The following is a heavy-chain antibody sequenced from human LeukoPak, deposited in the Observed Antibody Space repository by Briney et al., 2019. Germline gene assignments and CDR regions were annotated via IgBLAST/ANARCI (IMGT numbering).Heavy chain of an antibody. CDR2: IRGSGGST. CDR3: AKDSDYYDRTGYCSYDYFDY. J-gene: IGHJ4*01. CDR1: GFTFSSYA. V-gene: IGHV3-23*01. D-gene: IGHD3-22*01. Sequence: GGSLRLSCAASGFTFSSYAMRWVREAPGKGLEWVSAIRGSGGSTYYADSVKGRFTISRDNSKYTLYLQVNSQRAADTAVYYCAKDSDYYDRTGYCSYDYFDYWGQGTLVTVSS.